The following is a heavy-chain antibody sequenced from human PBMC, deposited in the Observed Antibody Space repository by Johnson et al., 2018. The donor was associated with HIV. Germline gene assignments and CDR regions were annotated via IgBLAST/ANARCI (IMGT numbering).Heavy chain of an antibody. J-gene: IGHJ3*02. CDR3: ARDDDAFDI. V-gene: IGHV3-23*04. CDR1: GFTFSSYA. Sequence: VQVVEYGGGVVRPGGSLRLSCAASGFTFSSYAMNWVRQAPGKGLEWVSAISDSGGSTYYADSVKGRFTISRDNSKNTLYRQMNSLRAEDTAVYYCARDDDAFDIWGQGTMVTVSS. CDR2: ISDSGGST.